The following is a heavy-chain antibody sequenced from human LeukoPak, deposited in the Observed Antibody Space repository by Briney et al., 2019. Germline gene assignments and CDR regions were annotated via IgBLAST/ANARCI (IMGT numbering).Heavy chain of an antibody. CDR3: ARVQQLVIDAFDI. CDR1: GFTFSDYY. J-gene: IGHJ3*02. Sequence: GGSLRLSCAASGFTFSDYYMSWIRQAPGKGLEWVSYISSSSSHTNYADSVKGRFTISRDNAKNSLYLQMNSLRAEDTAVYYCARVQQLVIDAFDIWGQGTMVTVSS. D-gene: IGHD6-13*01. CDR2: ISSSSSHT. V-gene: IGHV3-11*05.